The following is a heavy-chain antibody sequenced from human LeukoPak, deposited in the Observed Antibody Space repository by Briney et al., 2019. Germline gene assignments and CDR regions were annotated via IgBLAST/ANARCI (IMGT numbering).Heavy chain of an antibody. CDR3: AKVSGSGWHFDH. CDR1: GFTFSNYE. J-gene: IGHJ4*02. V-gene: IGHV3-48*03. D-gene: IGHD6-19*01. CDR2: ISSSGILI. Sequence: GFLRLSCAASGFTFSNYEMNWVRQAPGKGLEWVSFISSSGILIYYADSVKGRFTISRDNGKNSLFLQMDSLRVEDTAVYYCAKVSGSGWHFDHWGQGTLVTVSS.